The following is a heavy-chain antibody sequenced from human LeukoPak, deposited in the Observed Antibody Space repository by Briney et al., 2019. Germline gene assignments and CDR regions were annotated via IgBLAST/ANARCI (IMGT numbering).Heavy chain of an antibody. V-gene: IGHV3-7*01. Sequence: GGSLRLSCAASGFIFSGTWMSWVRQAPGKGLEWVANIKEDGSEKHYVDSVNGRFTISRDNAKNSVYLQMNSLRAEDTAVYYCARIMNSSPDYWGQGTLVTVSS. CDR1: GFIFSGTW. D-gene: IGHD6-13*01. J-gene: IGHJ4*02. CDR3: ARIMNSSPDY. CDR2: IKEDGSEK.